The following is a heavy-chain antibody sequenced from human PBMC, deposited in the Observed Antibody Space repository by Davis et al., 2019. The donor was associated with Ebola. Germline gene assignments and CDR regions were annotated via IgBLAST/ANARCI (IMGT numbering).Heavy chain of an antibody. CDR1: GFTFSGYA. Sequence: GESLKISCAASGFTFSGYAMNWVRQAPGKGLEWVSAISGSGSNSSYADSVKGRFTISRDNSKNTLYLQMNSLRAEDTAIYYCAKDKTGYARELDYWGQGTLVTVSS. CDR2: ISGSGSNS. J-gene: IGHJ4*02. CDR3: AKDKTGYARELDY. V-gene: IGHV3-23*01. D-gene: IGHD5-12*01.